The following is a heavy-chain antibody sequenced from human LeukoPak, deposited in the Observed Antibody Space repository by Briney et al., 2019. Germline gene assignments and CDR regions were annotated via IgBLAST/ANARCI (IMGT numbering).Heavy chain of an antibody. D-gene: IGHD6-19*01. CDR1: GGTFSSYA. Sequence: SVKVSXKASGGTFSSYAISWVRQAPGQGLEWMGRIIPIFGTANYAQKFQGRVTITTDESTSTAYMELSSLRSEDTAVYYCARTIAVANAYFDYWGQGTLVTVSS. V-gene: IGHV1-69*05. CDR2: IIPIFGTA. J-gene: IGHJ4*02. CDR3: ARTIAVANAYFDY.